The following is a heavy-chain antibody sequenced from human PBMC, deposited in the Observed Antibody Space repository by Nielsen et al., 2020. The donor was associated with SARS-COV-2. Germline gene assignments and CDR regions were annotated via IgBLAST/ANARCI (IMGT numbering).Heavy chain of an antibody. CDR2: IKQDGSEK. CDR1: GFTFSSYW. V-gene: IGHV3-7*01. Sequence: GSLRLSCAASGFTFSSYWMSWVRQAPGKGLEWVANIKQDGSEKYYVDSVKGRFTISRDNAKNSLYLQMNSLRAEDTAVYYCARDKRICSSTSCYYYYGMDVWGQGTTVTVSS. CDR3: ARDKRICSSTSCYYYYGMDV. J-gene: IGHJ6*02. D-gene: IGHD2-2*01.